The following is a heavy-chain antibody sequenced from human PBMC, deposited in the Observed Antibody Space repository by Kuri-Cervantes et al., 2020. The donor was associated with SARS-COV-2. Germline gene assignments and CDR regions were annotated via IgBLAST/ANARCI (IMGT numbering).Heavy chain of an antibody. D-gene: IGHD4-11*01. J-gene: IGHJ5*02. CDR2: MNPNSGNT. Sequence: ASVKVSCKASGYTFTSYDINWVRQATGQGLEWMGWMNPNSGNTGYAQKFQGRVTITRNASISTAYMELSSLRSEDTAVYYCARAFSNYVDWFDPWGQGTLVTVSS. CDR1: GYTFTSYD. CDR3: ARAFSNYVDWFDP. V-gene: IGHV1-8*03.